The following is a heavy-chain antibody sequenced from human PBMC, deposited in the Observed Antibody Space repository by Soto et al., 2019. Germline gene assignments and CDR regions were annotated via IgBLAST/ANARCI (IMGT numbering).Heavy chain of an antibody. CDR2: INAGNGNT. D-gene: IGHD4-17*01. V-gene: IGHV1-3*01. Sequence: QVQLVQSGAEVKKPGASVKVSCKASGYTFTSYAMHWVRQAPGQRLEWMGWINAGNGNTKYSQKFQGRVTITRDTPASPAYMELSSLSSEDTAVYYCARDHVTTVTTNWFDPWGQGTLVTVSS. CDR3: ARDHVTTVTTNWFDP. CDR1: GYTFTSYA. J-gene: IGHJ5*02.